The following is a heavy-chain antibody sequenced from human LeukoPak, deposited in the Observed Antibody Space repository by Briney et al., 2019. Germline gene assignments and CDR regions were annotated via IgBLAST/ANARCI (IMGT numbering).Heavy chain of an antibody. D-gene: IGHD3-9*01. CDR2: IYSGGST. Sequence: PGGSLRLSCAASGFTVSSNYMSWVRQAPGKGLEGVSVIYSGGSTYYADSVKGRFTISRDNSKNTLYLQMNSLRAEDTAVYYCARVRNDILTGYDFDYWGQGTLVTVSS. CDR3: ARVRNDILTGYDFDY. J-gene: IGHJ4*02. CDR1: GFTVSSNY. V-gene: IGHV3-66*02.